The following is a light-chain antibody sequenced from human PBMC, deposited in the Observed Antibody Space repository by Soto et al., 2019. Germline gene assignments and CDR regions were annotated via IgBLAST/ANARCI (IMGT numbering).Light chain of an antibody. V-gene: IGKV1-5*01. CDR2: DAS. CDR3: QQYKSYPLT. J-gene: IGKJ4*01. CDR1: QSIGSC. Sequence: DIQMTQSPSTLSASVGDRVIITCRASQSIGSCLAWYQQKPGKGPELLIYDASSLQGGVPSRFSGSGSAPEFTLTISSLQPDDFATYYCQQYKSYPLTFGGGTKVDIK.